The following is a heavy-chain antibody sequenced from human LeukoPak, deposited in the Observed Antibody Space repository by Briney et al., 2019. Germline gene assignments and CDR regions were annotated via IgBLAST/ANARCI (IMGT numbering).Heavy chain of an antibody. V-gene: IGHV1-2*02. Sequence: ASVKVSCKASGYTFTGYYMHWVRQAPGQGLEWMGWINPNSGGTNYAQKFQGRVTISVDTSKNQFSLKLTSVTAADTAVYYCARDSVGYCSGGSCYPDYFDYWGQGTLVTVSS. CDR1: GYTFTGYY. CDR2: INPNSGGT. D-gene: IGHD2-15*01. J-gene: IGHJ4*02. CDR3: ARDSVGYCSGGSCYPDYFDY.